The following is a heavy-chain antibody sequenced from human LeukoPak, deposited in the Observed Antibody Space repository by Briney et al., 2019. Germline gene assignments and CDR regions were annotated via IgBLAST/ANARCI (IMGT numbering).Heavy chain of an antibody. Sequence: GGSLRLXCAASGFTFSSYAMSWVRPAPGKGLEWASAISDSAGSTYYADSVKGRFTISRDNSKNTLYLQMNSLRAEDTAVYYCAKQSAGVTTGYFDYWGQGTLVTVSS. CDR3: AKQSAGVTTGYFDY. J-gene: IGHJ4*02. V-gene: IGHV3-23*01. D-gene: IGHD1-26*01. CDR2: ISDSAGST. CDR1: GFTFSSYA.